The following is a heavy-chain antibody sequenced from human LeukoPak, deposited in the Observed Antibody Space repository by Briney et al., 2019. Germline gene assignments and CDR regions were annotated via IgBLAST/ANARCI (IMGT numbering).Heavy chain of an antibody. Sequence: SETLSLTCAVSGGSISNWWSWVRQPPGKGLEWIGEVYHGGTTNYNPSLKSRVAISLDKSKNQFSLKLSSVTAADTAVYYCARATLYYDILTGYYSPGTFDIWGQGTMVTVSS. J-gene: IGHJ3*02. CDR2: VYHGGTT. V-gene: IGHV4-4*02. CDR3: ARATLYYDILTGYYSPGTFDI. D-gene: IGHD3-9*01. CDR1: GGSISNW.